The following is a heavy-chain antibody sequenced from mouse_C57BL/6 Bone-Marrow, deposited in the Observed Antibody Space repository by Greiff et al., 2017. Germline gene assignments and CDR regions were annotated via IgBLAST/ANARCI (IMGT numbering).Heavy chain of an antibody. D-gene: IGHD2-2*01. CDR1: GYTFTGYW. J-gene: IGHJ3*01. CDR2: ILPGSGST. Sequence: QVQLQQSGAELMKPGASVKLSCKATGYTFTGYWIDWVKQRPGHGLEWIGEILPGSGSTNYNAKFKGKATFTAATSSNTAYMQLSSLTTEDSAICYCAGWGYGYDGWFAYWGQGTLVTVSA. V-gene: IGHV1-9*01. CDR3: AGWGYGYDGWFAY.